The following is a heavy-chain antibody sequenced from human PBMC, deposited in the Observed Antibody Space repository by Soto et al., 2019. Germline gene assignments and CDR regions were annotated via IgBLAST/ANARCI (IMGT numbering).Heavy chain of an antibody. J-gene: IGHJ4*02. D-gene: IGHD1-1*01. Sequence: GASVKVSCKASGYTFTGYYMHWVRQAPGQGLEWMGWINPNSGGTNYAQKFQGRVTITADESTSTAYMELSSLRSEDTAVYYCARSEMPTTLDFGYWGQGTLVTVSS. CDR2: INPNSGGT. CDR1: GYTFTGYY. CDR3: ARSEMPTTLDFGY. V-gene: IGHV1-2*02.